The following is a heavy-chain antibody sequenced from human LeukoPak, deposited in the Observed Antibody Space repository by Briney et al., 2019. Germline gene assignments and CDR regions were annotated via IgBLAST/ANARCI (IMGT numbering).Heavy chain of an antibody. CDR2: IIPIFGTA. V-gene: IGHV1-69*05. D-gene: IGHD3-3*01. Sequence: ASVKVSCKASGGTFSSYAISWVRQAPGQGLEWMGGIIPIFGTANYAQKFQGRVTITTDESMSTAYMELSSLRSEDTAVYYCAREYYDFWSGYNNWFDPWGQGTLVTVSS. CDR1: GGTFSSYA. CDR3: AREYYDFWSGYNNWFDP. J-gene: IGHJ5*02.